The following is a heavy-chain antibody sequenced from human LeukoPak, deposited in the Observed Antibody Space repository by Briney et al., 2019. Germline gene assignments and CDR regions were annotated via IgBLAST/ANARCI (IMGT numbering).Heavy chain of an antibody. D-gene: IGHD6-19*01. J-gene: IGHJ6*04. CDR1: GGTFSSYA. CDR3: AELRKYSSGVDV. CDR2: IIPIFGTA. Sequence: ASVKVSCKASGGTFSSYAISWVRQAPGQGLEWMGGIIPIFGTANYAQKFQGRVTITADESTSTAYMELSSLRSEDTAVYYCAELRKYSSGVDVWGKRTTVTVSS. V-gene: IGHV1-69*13.